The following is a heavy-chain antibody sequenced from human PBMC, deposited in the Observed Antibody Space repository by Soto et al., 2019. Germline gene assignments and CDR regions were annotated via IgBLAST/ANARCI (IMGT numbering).Heavy chain of an antibody. Sequence: EVHLVESGGGLAQPGRSLRLSCVASGFSLDHYAMHWVRQAPGKGLEWVSGISWDSGVIDYADSVRGRFTISRDNAKNSLYMQKTSLTAEDKALYYCVKDNLGVYCRAGSCYLDCWGQGSLVTVSS. J-gene: IGHJ4*02. CDR1: GFSLDHYA. CDR2: ISWDSGVI. V-gene: IGHV3-9*01. CDR3: VKDNLGVYCRAGSCYLDC. D-gene: IGHD2-15*01.